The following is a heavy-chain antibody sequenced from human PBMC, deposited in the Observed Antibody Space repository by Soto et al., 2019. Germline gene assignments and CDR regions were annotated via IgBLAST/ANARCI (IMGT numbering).Heavy chain of an antibody. CDR3: ARDRDGSGRTDYEY. CDR1: GDSVSSNSAA. J-gene: IGHJ4*02. CDR2: TYYRAKWFN. Sequence: SQTLSLTCVISGDSVSSNSAAWNWIRQSPSRGLEWLGRTYYRAKWFNDYAVSVRSRISISPDTSKNQFFLQLNSVTPEDTAVYHCARDRDGSGRTDYEYWGQVTLVTVSS. D-gene: IGHD6-19*01. V-gene: IGHV6-1*01.